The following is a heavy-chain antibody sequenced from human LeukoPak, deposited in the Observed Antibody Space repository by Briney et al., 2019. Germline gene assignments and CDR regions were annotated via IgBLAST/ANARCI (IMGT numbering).Heavy chain of an antibody. CDR3: ATEYSSSAAPGFDY. J-gene: IGHJ4*02. D-gene: IGHD6-6*01. CDR2: INPNSGGT. Sequence: ASVKVSCKASGYSFPMYAINWVRQAPGQGLEWMGWINPNSGGTNYAQKFQGRVTMTRDTSISTAYMELSRLRSDDTAVYYCATEYSSSAAPGFDYWGQGTLVTVSS. CDR1: GYSFPMYA. V-gene: IGHV1-2*02.